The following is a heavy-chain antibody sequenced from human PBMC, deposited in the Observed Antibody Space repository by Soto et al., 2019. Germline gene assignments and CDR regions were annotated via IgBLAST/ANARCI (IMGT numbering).Heavy chain of an antibody. D-gene: IGHD4-17*01. CDR3: ARWRPDGDLTFLDY. Sequence: GGSLRLSCAASGFTFSSYWMSWVRQAPGKGLEWVANIKQDGSEKYYVDSVKGRFTISRDNAKNSLYLQMNSLRAEDTAVYYCARWRPDGDLTFLDYWGQGTLVTVSS. CDR1: GFTFSSYW. CDR2: IKQDGSEK. J-gene: IGHJ4*02. V-gene: IGHV3-7*01.